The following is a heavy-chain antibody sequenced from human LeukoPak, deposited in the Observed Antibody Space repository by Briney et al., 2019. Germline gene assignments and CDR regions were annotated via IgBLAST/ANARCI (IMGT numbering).Heavy chain of an antibody. D-gene: IGHD6-13*01. V-gene: IGHV4-59*01. CDR1: GGSISSYY. CDR2: IYYSGST. Sequence: SETLSLTCTVSGGSISSYYWSWIRQPPGKGLEWIGYIYYSGSTNYNPSLKSRVTISVDTSKNQFSLKLSSVTAADTAVYYCARQQLAAAGTCFDYWGQGTLVTVSS. J-gene: IGHJ4*02. CDR3: ARQQLAAAGTCFDY.